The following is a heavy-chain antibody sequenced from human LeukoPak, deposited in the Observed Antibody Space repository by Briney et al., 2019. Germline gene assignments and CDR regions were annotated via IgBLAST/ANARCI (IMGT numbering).Heavy chain of an antibody. CDR3: ARAGSSSWYRYYGMDV. Sequence: ASVKVSCKASGYTFTSYAMNWVRQAPGQGLEWMGWINTNTGNPTYAQGFTGRFVFSLDTSVSTAYLQISSLKAEDTAVYYCARAGSSSWYRYYGMDVWGQGTTVTVSS. J-gene: IGHJ6*02. V-gene: IGHV7-4-1*02. CDR1: GYTFTSYA. CDR2: INTNTGNP. D-gene: IGHD6-13*01.